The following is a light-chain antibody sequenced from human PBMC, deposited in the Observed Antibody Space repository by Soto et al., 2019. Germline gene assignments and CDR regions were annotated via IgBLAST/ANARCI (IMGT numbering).Light chain of an antibody. J-gene: IGLJ2*01. V-gene: IGLV2-18*02. CDR1: SSDVGSYNR. Sequence: QSALTQPPSVSGSPGQSVTISCTGTSSDVGSYNRVSWYQQPPDTAPKLIIYEVSYRPSGVPDRFSGSKSGNTASLTISGLQPEDEADYYCNSYTTSSTYVVFGGGTKVTVL. CDR3: NSYTTSSTYVV. CDR2: EVS.